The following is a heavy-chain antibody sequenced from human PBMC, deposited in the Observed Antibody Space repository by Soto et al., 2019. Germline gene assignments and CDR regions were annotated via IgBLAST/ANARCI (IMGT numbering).Heavy chain of an antibody. CDR2: IYYSGST. J-gene: IGHJ5*02. Sequence: SSETVSLTCSVSGGSINSSSYFWGWVRQPPGKGLEWIGSIYYSGSTYYNPSLRSRVTISVDTSKNQFSLKLSSVTAADTAVFYCARHYSSGSRNWFDPWGQGTLVTVSS. D-gene: IGHD6-19*01. CDR1: GGSINSSSYF. CDR3: ARHYSSGSRNWFDP. V-gene: IGHV4-39*01.